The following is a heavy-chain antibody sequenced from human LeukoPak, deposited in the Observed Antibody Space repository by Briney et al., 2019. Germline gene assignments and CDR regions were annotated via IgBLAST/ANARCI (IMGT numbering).Heavy chain of an antibody. CDR2: IYTSGIT. J-gene: IGHJ6*03. CDR1: GGSNSSGSYY. Sequence: SQTLSLXCTVSGGSNSSGSYYWSWIRQPAGKGLEWIGRIYTSGITNYNPSLKSRVTISVDTSKNQFSLKLSSVTAADTAVYYCARGTFGVAGIQNYNYYMDVWGKGTTVTVSS. D-gene: IGHD3-3*01. V-gene: IGHV4-61*02. CDR3: ARGTFGVAGIQNYNYYMDV.